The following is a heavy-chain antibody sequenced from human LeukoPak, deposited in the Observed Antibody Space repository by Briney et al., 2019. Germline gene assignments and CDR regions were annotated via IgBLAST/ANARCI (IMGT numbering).Heavy chain of an antibody. CDR1: GYTFTSYD. D-gene: IGHD3-10*01. CDR2: MNPNSGNT. J-gene: IGHJ4*02. CDR3: ATQTMVRGVTYYFDY. V-gene: IGHV1-8*02. Sequence: GASVKVSCKASGYTFTSYDINWVRQATGQGLEWMGWMNPNSGNTGYAQKFQGRVTMTEDTSTDTAYMELSSLRSEDTAVYYCATQTMVRGVTYYFDYWGQGTLVTVSS.